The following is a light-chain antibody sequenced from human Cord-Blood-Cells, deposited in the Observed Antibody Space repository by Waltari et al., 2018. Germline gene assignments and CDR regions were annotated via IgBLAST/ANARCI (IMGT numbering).Light chain of an antibody. V-gene: IGLV2-14*01. Sequence: QSALTQPASVSGSPGQSITISCTGTSSDVGGYNYVSWNHQHPGKAPKLRIYDVSKRPSGVSNRFSGSKSGNTASLTISGLQAEDEADYYCSSYTSSSTLVFGGGTKLTVL. CDR3: SSYTSSSTLV. CDR1: SSDVGGYNY. J-gene: IGLJ2*01. CDR2: DVS.